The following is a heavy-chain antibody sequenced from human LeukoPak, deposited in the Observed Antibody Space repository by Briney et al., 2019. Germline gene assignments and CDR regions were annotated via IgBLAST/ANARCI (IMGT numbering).Heavy chain of an antibody. Sequence: GGSLRLSCAASGFTFSSYTMNWVRQAPGMGLELVSSISISTTSIYYADSVKGRFTISRDNTKNSLYLQMNSLRVEDTAVYYCARDRVAAAPYYFDYWGQGTLVTVSS. CDR3: ARDRVAAAPYYFDY. CDR2: ISISTTSI. CDR1: GFTFSSYT. J-gene: IGHJ4*02. V-gene: IGHV3-21*01. D-gene: IGHD6-13*01.